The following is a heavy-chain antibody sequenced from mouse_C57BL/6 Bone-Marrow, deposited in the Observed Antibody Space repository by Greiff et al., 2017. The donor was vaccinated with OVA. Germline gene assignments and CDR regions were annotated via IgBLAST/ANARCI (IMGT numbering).Heavy chain of an antibody. CDR2: LYPGSGST. Sequence: QVKLQQPGAELVKPGDSVTMSCKASGYTFTSDWVSWVKRRSGQGLEWIGGLYPGSGSTNYNEKLQSKAPLTLATSSSTAYMPLSSLTSEDAAVYYCARGPHCGNPGLFAYWGQGTLVTVSA. CDR1: GYTFTSDW. D-gene: IGHD2-1*01. CDR3: ARGPHCGNPGLFAY. V-gene: IGHV1-55*01. J-gene: IGHJ3*01.